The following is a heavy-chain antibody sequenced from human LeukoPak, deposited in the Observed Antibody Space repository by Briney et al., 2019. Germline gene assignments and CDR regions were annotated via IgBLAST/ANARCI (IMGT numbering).Heavy chain of an antibody. CDR1: GGSISSYY. J-gene: IGHJ4*02. CDR2: IYYSGST. V-gene: IGHV4-59*12. D-gene: IGHD4-23*01. Sequence: SETLSLTYTVSGGSISSYYWSWIRQPPGKGLEWIGYIYYSGSTNYNPSLKSRVTISVDRSKNQFSLKLSSVTAADTAVYYCARVNYGGNSAGSGFFDYWGQGTLVTVSS. CDR3: ARVNYGGNSAGSGFFDY.